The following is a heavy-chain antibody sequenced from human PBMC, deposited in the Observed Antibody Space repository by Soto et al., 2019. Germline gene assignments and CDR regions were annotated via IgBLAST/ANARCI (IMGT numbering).Heavy chain of an antibody. J-gene: IGHJ6*02. CDR1: GFTFSDYY. D-gene: IGHD1-1*01. CDR2: ISSSGDTI. Sequence: GGSLRLSCAASGFTFSDYYLTWIRQAPGKGLEWVSYISSSGDTIYYSDSVKGRFTISRDNAKNSQYLQMNSLRAEDTAVYYCERGYNSPYYYYGLDVWGQGTTVTVYS. V-gene: IGHV3-11*01. CDR3: ERGYNSPYYYYGLDV.